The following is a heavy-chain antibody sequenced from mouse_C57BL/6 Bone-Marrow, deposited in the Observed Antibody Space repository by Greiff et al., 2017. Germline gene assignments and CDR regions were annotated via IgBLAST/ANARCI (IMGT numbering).Heavy chain of an antibody. CDR2: INPNNGGT. J-gene: IGHJ3*01. CDR1: GYTFTDYY. Sequence: EVQLQQSGPELVKPGASVKISCKASGYTFTDYYMNWVKQSHGKSLEWIGDINPNNGGTSYNQKFKGKATLTVDKSSSTAYMELRSLTSEDSAVYYCARSEYYGSPRWAYWGQGTLVTVSA. D-gene: IGHD1-1*01. CDR3: ARSEYYGSPRWAY. V-gene: IGHV1-26*01.